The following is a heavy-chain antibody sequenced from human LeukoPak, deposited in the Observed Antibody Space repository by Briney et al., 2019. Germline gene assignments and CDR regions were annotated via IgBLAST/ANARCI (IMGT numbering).Heavy chain of an antibody. CDR1: GFTFSSYS. D-gene: IGHD3-10*01. Sequence: GGSLRLSCAASGFTFSSYSMNWVRQAPGKGLEWVSSISSSSSYIYYADSVKGRFTISRDNAKNSLYLQKNSLRAEDTAVYYCARTYGSGSYSFDYWGQGTLVTVSS. CDR3: ARTYGSGSYSFDY. V-gene: IGHV3-21*01. CDR2: ISSSSSYI. J-gene: IGHJ4*02.